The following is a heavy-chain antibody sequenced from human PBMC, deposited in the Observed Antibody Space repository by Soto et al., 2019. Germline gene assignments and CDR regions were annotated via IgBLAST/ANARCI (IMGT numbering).Heavy chain of an antibody. J-gene: IGHJ6*03. CDR1: GCSISSYY. Sequence: SETLSLTCTVSGCSISSYYWSWIRQPPGKGLEWIGYIYYSGSTNYNPSLKSRVTISVDTSKNQFSLKLSSVTAADTAVYYCARLGYCSSTSCYRKYYYYYMDVWGKGTTVT. CDR2: IYYSGST. V-gene: IGHV4-59*08. CDR3: ARLGYCSSTSCYRKYYYYYMDV. D-gene: IGHD2-2*01.